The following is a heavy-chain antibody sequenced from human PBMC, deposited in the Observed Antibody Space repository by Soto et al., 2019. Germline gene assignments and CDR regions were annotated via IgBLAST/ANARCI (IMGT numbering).Heavy chain of an antibody. CDR2: ISYDGSNK. D-gene: IGHD6-19*01. Sequence: LSCAASGFTFSSYAMHWVRQAPGKGLEWVAVISYDGSNKYYADSVKGRFTISRDNSKNTLYLQMNSLRAEDTAVYYCAISIAVAPYDAAFDIWGQGTMVTVSS. CDR3: AISIAVAPYDAAFDI. CDR1: GFTFSSYA. V-gene: IGHV3-30-3*01. J-gene: IGHJ3*02.